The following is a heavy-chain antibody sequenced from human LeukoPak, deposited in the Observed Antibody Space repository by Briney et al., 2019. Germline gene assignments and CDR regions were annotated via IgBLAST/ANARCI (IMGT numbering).Heavy chain of an antibody. V-gene: IGHV3-23*01. CDR1: GFTVSSYA. Sequence: GGSLRLSCAASGFTVSSYAMSWVRQAPGKGLEWVSAISGSGGSTYYADSVKGRFTISRDNSKNTLYLQMNSLRAEDTAVYYCAKARAVAGRGPRAYDYWGQGTLVTVSS. CDR2: ISGSGGST. J-gene: IGHJ4*02. CDR3: AKARAVAGRGPRAYDY. D-gene: IGHD6-19*01.